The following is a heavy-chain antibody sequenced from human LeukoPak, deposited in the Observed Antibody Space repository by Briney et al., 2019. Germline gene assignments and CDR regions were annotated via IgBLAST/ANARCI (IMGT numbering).Heavy chain of an antibody. J-gene: IGHJ3*02. CDR2: IYHSGST. CDR1: GYSISSGYY. V-gene: IGHV4-38-2*01. Sequence: SETLSLTCAVSGYSISSGYYWGWIRQPPGKGLEWIRSIYHSGSTYYNPSLKSRVTISVDTSKNQFSLKLSSVTAADTAVYYCARPSIAAARIDAFDIWGQGTMVTVSS. D-gene: IGHD6-13*01. CDR3: ARPSIAAARIDAFDI.